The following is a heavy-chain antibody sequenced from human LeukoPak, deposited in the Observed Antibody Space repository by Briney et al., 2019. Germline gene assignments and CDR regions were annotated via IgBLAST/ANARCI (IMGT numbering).Heavy chain of an antibody. CDR1: GFTFSSYG. J-gene: IGHJ4*02. CDR2: ISGSGGST. Sequence: PGGSLRLSCAASGFTFSSYGMSWVRQAPGKGLEWVSAISGSGGSTYYADSVKGRFTISRDNSKNTLYLQMNSLRAEDTAVYYCAKGLAPYGSGSGKFDYWGQGTLVTVSS. V-gene: IGHV3-23*01. D-gene: IGHD3-10*01. CDR3: AKGLAPYGSGSGKFDY.